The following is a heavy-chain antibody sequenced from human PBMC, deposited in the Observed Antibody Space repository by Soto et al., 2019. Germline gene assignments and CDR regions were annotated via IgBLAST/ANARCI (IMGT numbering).Heavy chain of an antibody. Sequence: GESLKISCKGSGYSFTSYWIGWLRQMPGKALEWMGIIYPGDSDTRYSPSFQGQVTISADKSISTAYLQWSSLKASDTAMYYCARLTPPYDFWSGYPRRYYYYYMDVWGKGTTVTVSS. CDR1: GYSFTSYW. D-gene: IGHD3-3*01. V-gene: IGHV5-51*01. J-gene: IGHJ6*03. CDR3: ARLTPPYDFWSGYPRRYYYYYMDV. CDR2: IYPGDSDT.